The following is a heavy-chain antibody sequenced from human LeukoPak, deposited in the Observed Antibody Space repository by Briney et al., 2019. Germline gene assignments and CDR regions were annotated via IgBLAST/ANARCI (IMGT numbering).Heavy chain of an antibody. Sequence: SETLSLTCAVYGGSFSGYYWSWIRQPPGKGLEWIGEINHSGSTNYNPSLKSRVTISVDTSKNQFSLKLSSVTAADTAVYYCARVSAIIEVDYYYYGMDVWGQGTTVIVSS. D-gene: IGHD2-15*01. V-gene: IGHV4-34*01. J-gene: IGHJ6*02. CDR1: GGSFSGYY. CDR2: INHSGST. CDR3: ARVSAIIEVDYYYYGMDV.